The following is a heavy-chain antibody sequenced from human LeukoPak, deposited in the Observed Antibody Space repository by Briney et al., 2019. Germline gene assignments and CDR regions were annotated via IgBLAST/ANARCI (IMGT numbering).Heavy chain of an antibody. V-gene: IGHV1-24*01. CDR3: ATLDSYYDDSGRPLLPD. Sequence: GASVKVSCKVSGYTLTDFSTHWVRQAPGKGLEWMGGLNREDDEAIYAPHFQGRVSVTEDTSTDTAYMELSNLRSEDTAVYYCATLDSYYDDSGRPLLPDWGQGTLVTVSS. J-gene: IGHJ4*02. CDR1: GYTLTDFS. CDR2: LNREDDEA. D-gene: IGHD3-22*01.